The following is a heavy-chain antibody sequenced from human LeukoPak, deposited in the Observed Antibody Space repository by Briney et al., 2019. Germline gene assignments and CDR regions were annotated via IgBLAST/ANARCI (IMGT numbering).Heavy chain of an antibody. Sequence: SETLSLTCTVSGGSISSYYWSWIRQPPGKGLEWIGYIYYSGSTNYNPSLKSRVTISVDTSKNQFSLKLSSVTAADTAVYYCARVQGDGYNWRDYYYYYGMDVWGQGTRVTVSS. D-gene: IGHD5-24*01. CDR1: GGSISSYY. CDR2: IYYSGST. V-gene: IGHV4-59*01. J-gene: IGHJ6*02. CDR3: ARVQGDGYNWRDYYYYYGMDV.